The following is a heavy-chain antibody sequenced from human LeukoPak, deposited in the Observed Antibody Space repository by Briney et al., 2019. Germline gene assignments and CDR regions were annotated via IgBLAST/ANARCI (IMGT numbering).Heavy chain of an antibody. V-gene: IGHV4-4*07. CDR1: GGFISSYY. CDR3: ARDVFWSGYYSFYYYYYMDV. Sequence: PSQTLSLTCTVSGGFISSYYWSWIRQHAGKGLERLGRIYTSGSTNYYPSLKRRSTMSVDTSKNQFSLKLSSVTAADTAVYYCARDVFWSGYYSFYYYYYMDVWCKGTTVTVSS. CDR2: IYTSGST. J-gene: IGHJ6*03. D-gene: IGHD3-3*01.